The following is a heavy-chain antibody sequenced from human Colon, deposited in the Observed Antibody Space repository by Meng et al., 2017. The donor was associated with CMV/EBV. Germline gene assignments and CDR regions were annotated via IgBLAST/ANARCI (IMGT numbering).Heavy chain of an antibody. CDR3: AKDLKYPDYGMDV. CDR1: GFSLSTYA. V-gene: IGHV3-23*03. D-gene: IGHD6-6*01. J-gene: IGHJ6*02. CDR2: LYSGGSDS. Sequence: GESLKISCAASGFSLSTYAMNWVRQAPGKGLEWVSVLYSGGSDSHNADSVKGRFTVSRDHSKNILYLQMNSLRPEDTAVYYCAKDLKYPDYGMDVWGQGTTVTVSS.